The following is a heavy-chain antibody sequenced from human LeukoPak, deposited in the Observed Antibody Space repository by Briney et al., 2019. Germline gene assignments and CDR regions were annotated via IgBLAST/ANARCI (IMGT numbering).Heavy chain of an antibody. Sequence: ASLNVSSTASGGTFTSYAISWVRQAPGQGREWMGGIIPIFGTANYAQKFQGRVTITADESTSTAYMELSSLRSEDTAVYYCARARGFVVVPAAMVRHYYYGMDVWGKGTTVTVSS. CDR2: IIPIFGTA. CDR1: GGTFTSYA. CDR3: ARARGFVVVPAAMVRHYYYGMDV. D-gene: IGHD2-2*01. J-gene: IGHJ6*04. V-gene: IGHV1-69*13.